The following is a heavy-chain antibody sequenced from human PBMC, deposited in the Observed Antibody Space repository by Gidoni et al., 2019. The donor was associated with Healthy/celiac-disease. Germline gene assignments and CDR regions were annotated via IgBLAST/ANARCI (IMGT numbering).Heavy chain of an antibody. CDR2: IWYDGSNN. CDR1: GCTFSSYG. V-gene: IGHV3-33*01. CDR3: AREGGSYSDY. Sequence: QVRRLDAGGGGVQPGGSLRLSCAASGCTFSSYGRHWVRQAPGKGLEWVAVIWYDGSNNYYAASVKGRFTISRDNSKNTLYLQMTSLRAEDTAVYYCAREGGSYSDYWGQGTLDTVSS. D-gene: IGHD1-26*01. J-gene: IGHJ4*02.